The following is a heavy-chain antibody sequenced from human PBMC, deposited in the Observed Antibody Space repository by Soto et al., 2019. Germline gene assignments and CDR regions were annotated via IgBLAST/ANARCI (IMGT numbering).Heavy chain of an antibody. CDR3: ARTRMGDFWSGYYTPYYYGMDV. D-gene: IGHD3-3*01. CDR1: GYTFTSYG. V-gene: IGHV1-18*04. J-gene: IGHJ6*02. CDR2: ISAYNGNT. Sequence: XSVKVSCEASGYTFTSYGISWVRQAPVQGLEWMGWISAYNGNTNYSQKLQGRVTMTTDTSTSTAYMELRSLRSDETAVYYCARTRMGDFWSGYYTPYYYGMDVWGQGTTVTVSS.